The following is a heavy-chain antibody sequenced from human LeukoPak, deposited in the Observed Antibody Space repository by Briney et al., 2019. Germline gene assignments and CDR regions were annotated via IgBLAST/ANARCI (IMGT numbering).Heavy chain of an antibody. CDR3: ARVGGATTFYFDY. V-gene: IGHV1-2*02. Sequence: ASVKVSCKASGYTFTGHYMHWVRQAPGQGLEWMGWINPNSGGTNYAQKFQGRVTMTRDTSISTAYMELSRLRSDDTAVYYCARVGGATTFYFDYWGQGTLVTVSS. CDR1: GYTFTGHY. CDR2: INPNSGGT. J-gene: IGHJ4*02. D-gene: IGHD1-26*01.